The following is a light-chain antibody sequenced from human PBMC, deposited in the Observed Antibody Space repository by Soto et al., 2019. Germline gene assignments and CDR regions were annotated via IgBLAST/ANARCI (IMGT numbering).Light chain of an antibody. Sequence: EIVMTQSPATLSVSPGERATLSRRASQSVSSNLAWHQQKPGQAPRLLIYSASTRATGIPARFSGSGSGTEFTLTISSLLSEDIAVYYCQQYDIWPITFGQGTRLEIK. CDR1: QSVSSN. V-gene: IGKV3-15*01. CDR2: SAS. CDR3: QQYDIWPIT. J-gene: IGKJ5*01.